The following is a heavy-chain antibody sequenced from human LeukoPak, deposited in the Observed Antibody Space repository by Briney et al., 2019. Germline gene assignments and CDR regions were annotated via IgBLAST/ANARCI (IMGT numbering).Heavy chain of an antibody. Sequence: GGSLRLSCAASGFTFSSYAMHWVRQAPDKGLEYVAVISNDGSYKYYGASVKGRFTVSRDNSKNTLYPQMDSLRAEDTAVYSCTRKSGGSQRKMDDWFDPWGQGTQVIVSS. J-gene: IGHJ5*02. CDR2: ISNDGSYK. CDR1: GFTFSSYA. V-gene: IGHV3-30*04. CDR3: TRKSGGSQRKMDDWFDP. D-gene: IGHD3-10*01.